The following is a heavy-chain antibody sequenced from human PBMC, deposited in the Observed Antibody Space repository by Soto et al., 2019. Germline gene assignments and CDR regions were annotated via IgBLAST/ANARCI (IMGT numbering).Heavy chain of an antibody. CDR3: AREVQVHTPAFVY. CDR2: ISPMFGAA. Sequence: QVQLVQSGAEMKKPGSSVKVSCQSSGGTFNTYAMNWVRQAPGQGPEWMGDISPMFGAANYAQKFQGRVTIPADESTGTSYMQLSSLTSEDTALYFCAREVQVHTPAFVYWGQGTLVTVSS. D-gene: IGHD3-10*01. V-gene: IGHV1-69*19. J-gene: IGHJ4*02. CDR1: GGTFNTYA.